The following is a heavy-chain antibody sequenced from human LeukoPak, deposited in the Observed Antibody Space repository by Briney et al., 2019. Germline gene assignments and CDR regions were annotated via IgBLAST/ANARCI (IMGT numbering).Heavy chain of an antibody. CDR1: GFTFSSYW. J-gene: IGHJ4*02. CDR3: ARGIVPADYYFDY. CDR2: IKQDGSEK. D-gene: IGHD2-2*01. V-gene: IGHV3-7*01. Sequence: GGSLRLSCAASGFTFSSYWMSWVRQAPGKGLEWVANIKQDGSEKYYVDSVKGRFTISRDNAKNTLYLQMNSLRAEDTAVYYCARGIVPADYYFDYWGQGTLVTVSS.